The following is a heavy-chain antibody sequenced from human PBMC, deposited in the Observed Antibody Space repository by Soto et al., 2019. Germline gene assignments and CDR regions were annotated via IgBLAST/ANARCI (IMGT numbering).Heavy chain of an antibody. CDR1: GYSFAGYW. J-gene: IGHJ2*01. D-gene: IGHD6-6*01. CDR3: ARSSSSIASSASYWYFDL. Sequence: GESLKISCKGSGYSFAGYWITWVRQKPGKGLEWMGRIDPSDSQTYYSPSFRGHVTISVTKSITTVFLQWSSLRASDTAMYYCARSSSSIASSASYWYFDLWGRGTLVTSPQ. V-gene: IGHV5-10-1*01. CDR2: IDPSDSQT.